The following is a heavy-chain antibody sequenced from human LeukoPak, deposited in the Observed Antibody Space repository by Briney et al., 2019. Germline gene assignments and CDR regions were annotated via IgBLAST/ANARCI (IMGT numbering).Heavy chain of an antibody. D-gene: IGHD2-2*01. CDR3: AKDLVFLSTPFDY. V-gene: IGHV3-23*01. CDR2: ISGSGGST. Sequence: GGSLRLSCAASGFTVSNNYMTWVRQAPGKGLEWVSAISGSGGSTYYADSVKGRFTISRDNSKNTLYLQMNSLRAEDTAVYYCAKDLVFLSTPFDYWGQGTMVTVSS. CDR1: GFTVSNNY. J-gene: IGHJ4*02.